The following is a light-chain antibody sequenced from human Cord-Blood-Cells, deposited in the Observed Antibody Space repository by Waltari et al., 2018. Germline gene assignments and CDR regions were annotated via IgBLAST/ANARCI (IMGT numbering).Light chain of an antibody. CDR3: QQYGSSPT. Sequence: EIVLTQSPAPLSLSPGSRANLSCRASQSVSSSYLAWYQQKPGQAPRLLIYGASSRATGIPDRFSGSGSGTDFTLTISRLEPEDFAVYYCQQYGSSPTFGQGTKLEIK. CDR2: GAS. J-gene: IGKJ2*01. CDR1: QSVSSSY. V-gene: IGKV3-20*01.